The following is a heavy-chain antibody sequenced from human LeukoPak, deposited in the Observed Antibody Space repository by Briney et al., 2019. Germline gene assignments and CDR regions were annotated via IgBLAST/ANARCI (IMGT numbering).Heavy chain of an antibody. J-gene: IGHJ4*02. CDR1: GGSISSGSYY. V-gene: IGHV4-61*02. Sequence: SETLSLTCTVSGGSISSGSYYWSWIRQPAGKGLEWIGRIYTSGSTNYNPSLKSRVTISVDTSKNQFSLKLSSVTAADTAVYYCARGDIVVVPAAYPDYWGQGTLVTVSS. CDR3: ARGDIVVVPAAYPDY. D-gene: IGHD2-2*01. CDR2: IYTSGST.